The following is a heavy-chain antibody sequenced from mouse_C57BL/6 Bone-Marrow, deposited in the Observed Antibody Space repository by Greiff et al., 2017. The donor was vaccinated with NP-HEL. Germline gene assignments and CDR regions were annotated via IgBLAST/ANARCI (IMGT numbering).Heavy chain of an antibody. J-gene: IGHJ2*01. D-gene: IGHD1-1*01. Sequence: VQLQQSGTVLARPGASVKMSCKTSGYTFTSYWMHWVKQRPGQGLEWIGAIYPGNSDTSYNQKFKGKAKLTAVTSASTAYMELSSLTNEDSAVYYCSLITTVVARGNYWGQGTTLTVSS. V-gene: IGHV1-5*01. CDR3: SLITTVVARGNY. CDR1: GYTFTSYW. CDR2: IYPGNSDT.